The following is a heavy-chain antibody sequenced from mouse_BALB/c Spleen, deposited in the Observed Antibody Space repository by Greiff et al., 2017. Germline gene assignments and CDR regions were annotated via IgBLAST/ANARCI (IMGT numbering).Heavy chain of an antibody. CDR2: IYPGDGDT. CDR1: GYTFTSYW. J-gene: IGHJ1*01. CDR3: ARDWDGYFDV. D-gene: IGHD4-1*01. V-gene: IGHV1-87*01. Sequence: VKLMESGAELARPGASVKLSCKASGYTFTSYWMQWVKQRPGQGLEWIGAIYPGDGDTRYTQKFKGKATLTADKSSSTAYMQLSSLASEDSAVYYCARDWDGYFDVWGAGTTVTVSS.